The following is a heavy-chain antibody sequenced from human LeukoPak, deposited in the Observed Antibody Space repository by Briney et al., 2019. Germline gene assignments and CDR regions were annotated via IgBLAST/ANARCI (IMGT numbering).Heavy chain of an antibody. D-gene: IGHD1-1*01. J-gene: IGHJ4*02. CDR3: VRDGRNWL. CDR1: GFTFSSYW. CDR2: INGDGSYT. V-gene: IGHV3-74*01. Sequence: GGSLRLSCAASGFTFSSYWMHWVRLGPGNGPVWFSRINGDGSYTNYADSVKGRFTISRDNAKNTLFLQMNSLRAEDTAMYFCVRDGRNWLWGQGTLVTVSS.